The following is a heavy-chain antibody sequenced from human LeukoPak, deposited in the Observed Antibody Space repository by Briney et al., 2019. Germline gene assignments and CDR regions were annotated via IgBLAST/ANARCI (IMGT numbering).Heavy chain of an antibody. CDR1: GYTFTSYG. D-gene: IGHD5-18*01. Sequence: ASVKVSCKASGYTFTSYGISWVRQAPGQGLEWMGWISAYNGNTNYAQKLQGRVTMTTDTSTGTAYMELSSLRSEDTAVYYCAREEGYSYGFSYGMDVWGQGTTVTVSS. CDR3: AREEGYSYGFSYGMDV. J-gene: IGHJ6*02. V-gene: IGHV1-18*04. CDR2: ISAYNGNT.